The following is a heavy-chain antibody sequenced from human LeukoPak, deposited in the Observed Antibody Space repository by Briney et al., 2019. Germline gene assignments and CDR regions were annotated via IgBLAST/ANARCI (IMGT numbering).Heavy chain of an antibody. J-gene: IGHJ4*02. CDR3: ARGIPGIVGATSGWDYFDY. CDR1: GFTFSSYA. CDR2: ISGSGGST. Sequence: GGSLRLSCAASGFTFSSYAMSWVRQAPGKGLEWVSAISGSGGSTYYADSVKGRFTISRDNSKNTLYLQMNSLRAEDTAVYYCARGIPGIVGATSGWDYFDYWGQGTLVTVSS. D-gene: IGHD1-26*01. V-gene: IGHV3-23*01.